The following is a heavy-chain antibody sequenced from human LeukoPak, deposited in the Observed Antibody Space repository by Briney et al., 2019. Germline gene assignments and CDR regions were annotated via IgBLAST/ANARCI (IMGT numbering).Heavy chain of an antibody. V-gene: IGHV3-23*01. CDR3: AKERTETTAYFDY. CDR2: INDTGEST. J-gene: IGHJ4*02. CDR1: GFTLSRYD. D-gene: IGHD4-17*01. Sequence: GYLRLPCAAFGFTLSRYDMGWVPQAPGKGLELVSGINDTGESTYYVDSVKGLITISRDNSKHSLYLQMNSLRAEDTAVYHCAKERTETTAYFDYWGQGTLVTVSS.